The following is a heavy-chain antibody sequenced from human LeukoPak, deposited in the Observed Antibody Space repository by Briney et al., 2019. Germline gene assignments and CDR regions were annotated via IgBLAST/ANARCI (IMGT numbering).Heavy chain of an antibody. V-gene: IGHV1-46*01. J-gene: IGHJ4*02. CDR1: GYTFTSYC. CDR2: INPSGGST. D-gene: IGHD6-6*01. CDR3: ARDEGGIAARQPFDY. Sequence: ASVKVSCTASGYTFTSYCMHWVRQAPGQGLEWMGIINPSGGSTSYAQKFQGRVTMTRDTSTSTVYMELSSLRSEDTAVYYCARDEGGIAARQPFDYWGQGTLVTVSS.